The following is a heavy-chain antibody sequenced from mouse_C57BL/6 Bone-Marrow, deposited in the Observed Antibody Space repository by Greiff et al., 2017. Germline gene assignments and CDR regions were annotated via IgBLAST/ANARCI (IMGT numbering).Heavy chain of an antibody. CDR1: GYTFTSYW. CDR3: ARRALYDY. Sequence: QVQLQQPGAELVRPGTSVKLSCKASGYTFTSYWMHWVKQRPGQGLEWIGVIDPSDSYTNYNQKFKGKATLTVYTSSSTAYMQLSSLTSEDSAVYYCARRALYDYWGQGTLVTVSA. D-gene: IGHD2-3*01. J-gene: IGHJ3*01. V-gene: IGHV1-59*01. CDR2: IDPSDSYT.